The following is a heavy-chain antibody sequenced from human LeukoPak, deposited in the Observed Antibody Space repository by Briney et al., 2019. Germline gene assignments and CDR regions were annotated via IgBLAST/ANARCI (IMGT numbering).Heavy chain of an antibody. D-gene: IGHD3-22*01. V-gene: IGHV3-7*01. CDR2: IKQDGSEK. CDR3: ARDLYYDSSGYWDY. Sequence: GGSLRLSCAASGFTFSSYWMSWVRQAPGKGLEWVANIKQDGSEKYYVDSVKGRFNISRDNAKNSLYLQMNSLRTEDTAVYYCARDLYYDSSGYWDYWGQGTLVTVSS. J-gene: IGHJ4*02. CDR1: GFTFSSYW.